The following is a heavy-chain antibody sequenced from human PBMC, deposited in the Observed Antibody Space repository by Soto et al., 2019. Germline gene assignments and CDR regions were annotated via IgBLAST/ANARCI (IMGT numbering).Heavy chain of an antibody. CDR2: ISSRSTNT. Sequence: EVHLVESGGGLVKPGGSLRLSCEDSGFTFSRYTMNWVRRAPGKGLEWVSSISSRSTNTHYADSVRGRFTISRDNAKRSLYLQMNSLRAEDTAVYYCARGPLYYFDYWGPGTLVTVSS. J-gene: IGHJ4*02. V-gene: IGHV3-21*01. CDR1: GFTFSRYT. CDR3: ARGPLYYFDY.